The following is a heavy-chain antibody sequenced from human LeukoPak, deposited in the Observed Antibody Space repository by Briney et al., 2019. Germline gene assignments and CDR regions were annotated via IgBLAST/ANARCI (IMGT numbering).Heavy chain of an antibody. J-gene: IGHJ4*02. D-gene: IGHD3-22*01. CDR1: GFTFSDYY. Sequence: GGSLRLSCAASGFTFSDYYMTWIRQAPGKGLEWVSYISSSGITIYYADSVKGRFTISRDNSKNTLYLQMNSLRAEDTAVYYCAKSYYYDSSGYYFDYWGQGTLVTVSS. V-gene: IGHV3-11*04. CDR2: ISSSGITI. CDR3: AKSYYYDSSGYYFDY.